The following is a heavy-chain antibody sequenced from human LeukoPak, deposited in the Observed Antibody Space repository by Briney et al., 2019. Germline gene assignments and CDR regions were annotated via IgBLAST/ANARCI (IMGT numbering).Heavy chain of an antibody. CDR2: IIPIFGTA. Sequence: ASAKVSCKASGGTFSSYAISRVRQAPGQGLEWMGGIIPIFGTANYAQKFQGRVTITTDESTSTAYMELSSLRSEDTAVYYCARDRFPYYYDSSGYFDYWGRGTLVTVSS. D-gene: IGHD3-22*01. CDR3: ARDRFPYYYDSSGYFDY. V-gene: IGHV1-69*05. CDR1: GGTFSSYA. J-gene: IGHJ4*02.